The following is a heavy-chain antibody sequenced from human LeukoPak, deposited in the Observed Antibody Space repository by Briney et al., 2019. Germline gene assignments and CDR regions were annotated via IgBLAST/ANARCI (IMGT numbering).Heavy chain of an antibody. CDR1: GFTFSSYA. V-gene: IGHV3-23*01. CDR2: ISGSGGST. CDR3: ANLPVDSSGWYEVNY. J-gene: IGHJ4*02. Sequence: PGGSLRLSCAVSGFTFSSYAMSWVRQAPGKGLEWVSGISGSGGSTYYADSVIGRFTLFSDNSRNTLYLQMNRPRAEDPAVYYCANLPVDSSGWYEVNYWGQGTLVTVSS. D-gene: IGHD6-13*01.